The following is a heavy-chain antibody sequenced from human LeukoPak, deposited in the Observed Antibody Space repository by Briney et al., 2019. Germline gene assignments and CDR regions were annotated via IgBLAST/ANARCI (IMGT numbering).Heavy chain of an antibody. CDR3: AIKLGSSFDP. CDR1: GGSISSYY. CDR2: IYYSGST. Sequence: SETLSLTCTVSGGSISSYYWSWIRQPPGKGLEWVGYIYYSGSTTYNPSLKSRVTISADENKNKFSLKLSSMTAADTAVYYCAIKLGSSFDPWGQGTLVTVSS. V-gene: IGHV4-59*01. D-gene: IGHD1-26*01. J-gene: IGHJ5*02.